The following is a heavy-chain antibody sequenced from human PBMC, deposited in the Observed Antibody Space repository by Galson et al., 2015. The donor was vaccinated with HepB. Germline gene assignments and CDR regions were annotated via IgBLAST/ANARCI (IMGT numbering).Heavy chain of an antibody. CDR3: ARADSGYEHSGAFDI. Sequence: SLRLSCAASGFTFSSYWMSWVRQAPGKGLEWVANIKQDGSEKYYVDSVKGRFTISRDNAKNSLYLQMNSLRAEDTAVYYCARADSGYEHSGAFDIWGQGTMVNVS. D-gene: IGHD5-12*01. CDR2: IKQDGSEK. V-gene: IGHV3-7*01. J-gene: IGHJ3*02. CDR1: GFTFSSYW.